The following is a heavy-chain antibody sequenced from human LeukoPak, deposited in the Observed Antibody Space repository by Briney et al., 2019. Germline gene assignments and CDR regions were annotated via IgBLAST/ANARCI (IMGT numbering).Heavy chain of an antibody. CDR2: IRSKANSYAT. J-gene: IGHJ4*02. CDR3: ARRAGEYSHPYDY. V-gene: IGHV3-73*01. D-gene: IGHD2-15*01. Sequence: GGSLRLSCAASGFTFSGSAMHWVRQASGKGLEWVGRIRSKANSYATAYAASVKGRFTISRDDSKNTAYLQMNSLRAEDTAIYYCARRAGEYSHPYDYWGQGTLVTVSS. CDR1: GFTFSGSA.